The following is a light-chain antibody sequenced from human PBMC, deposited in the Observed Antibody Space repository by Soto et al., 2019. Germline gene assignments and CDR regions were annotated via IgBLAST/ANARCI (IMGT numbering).Light chain of an antibody. Sequence: VLTQPASVSGSPGQSITISCTGTSSDVGIYNYVSWYQQHPGKAPKLMIYQVTNRPSGVSNRFSGSKSGNTASLTISGLQAEDEADYYCSSYTGSTNYVFGTGTKVTVL. J-gene: IGLJ1*01. V-gene: IGLV2-14*01. CDR2: QVT. CDR1: SSDVGIYNY. CDR3: SSYTGSTNYV.